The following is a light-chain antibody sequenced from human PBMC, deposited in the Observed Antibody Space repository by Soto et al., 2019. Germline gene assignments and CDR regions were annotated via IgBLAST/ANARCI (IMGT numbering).Light chain of an antibody. CDR3: AAWDDTLKRYV. V-gene: IGLV1-44*01. J-gene: IGLJ1*01. CDR2: YNN. CDR1: NCNIASNT. Sequence: QSVLTQPPSASDTPGQTVSISCSGSNCNIASNTVNWYQHLPGTAPKLLIYYNNQRPSGVPGRFSGSKSGTSASLAISGLQSEDESDYYCAAWDDTLKRYVFGTGTKVTVL.